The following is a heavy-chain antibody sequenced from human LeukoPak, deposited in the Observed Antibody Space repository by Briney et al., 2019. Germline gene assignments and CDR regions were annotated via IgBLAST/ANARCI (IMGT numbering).Heavy chain of an antibody. Sequence: GGSLRLSCAASGFTFSNFWISWVRQAPGKGLEWVANIKTDGSAAYYADSVKGRFTISRDNAKNSLYLEINSLRVEDTAVYYCVGNLPGTGHWGQGTLVTVSS. D-gene: IGHD2-8*02. J-gene: IGHJ4*02. CDR2: IKTDGSAA. CDR1: GFTFSNFW. CDR3: VGNLPGTGH. V-gene: IGHV3-7*01.